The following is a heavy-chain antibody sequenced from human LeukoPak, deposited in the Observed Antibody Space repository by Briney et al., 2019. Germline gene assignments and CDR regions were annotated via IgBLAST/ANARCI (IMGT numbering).Heavy chain of an antibody. V-gene: IGHV3-64*01. Sequence: GGSLRLSCAASGFTLSSYWMHWVRQAPGKGLEYVSAISENGGRTYYANSVKGRFTNSRDSSKNTLYLQMDSLRAEDMAVYYCARERVGGWAFDIWGQGTMVTVSS. D-gene: IGHD3-16*01. CDR1: GFTLSSYW. CDR2: ISENGGRT. CDR3: ARERVGGWAFDI. J-gene: IGHJ3*02.